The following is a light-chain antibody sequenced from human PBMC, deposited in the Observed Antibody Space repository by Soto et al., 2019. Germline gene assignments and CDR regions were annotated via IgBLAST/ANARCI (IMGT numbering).Light chain of an antibody. V-gene: IGLV1-51*01. CDR2: DNN. J-gene: IGLJ1*01. CDR3: GTWDNSLSAYV. CDR1: SSNIGNNF. Sequence: QSVLTQPPSVSAAPGQKVTISCSGSSSNIGNNFVSWYQQLPGTAPKLLIYDNNNRPSTIPDRFSGSKSGTSATLGITGLQTGDEAEYYCGTWDNSLSAYVFGTGTKLTVL.